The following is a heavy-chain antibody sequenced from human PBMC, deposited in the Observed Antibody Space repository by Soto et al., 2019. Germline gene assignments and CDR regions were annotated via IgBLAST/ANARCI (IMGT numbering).Heavy chain of an antibody. CDR1: GGTFSSYA. CDR3: AREGGYWSGTSCAPVRYNWFDP. Sequence: QVQLVQSGAEVKKPGSSVKVSCKASGGTFSSYAISWVRQAPGQGLEWMGGIIPIFGTANYAQKFQGRVTITADESTRTAYMGLSSLRSGGTAVYYCAREGGYWSGTSCAPVRYNWFDPWGQRALVTVSS. CDR2: IIPIFGTA. V-gene: IGHV1-69*01. J-gene: IGHJ5*02. D-gene: IGHD2-2*01.